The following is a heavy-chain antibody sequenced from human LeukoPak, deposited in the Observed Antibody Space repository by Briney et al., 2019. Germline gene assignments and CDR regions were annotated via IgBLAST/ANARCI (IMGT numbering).Heavy chain of an antibody. V-gene: IGHV3-13*01. CDR1: GFTYNTYD. CDR3: ARGVVRGTAHDYYGLDV. Sequence: GGSLRLSCAASGFTYNTYDMHWVRQVTGKGLEWVSSIGTTGDTYYPGSVKGRFTISRENAKNSLFLQMNSLRAGDTAIYYCARGVVRGTAHDYYGLDVWGQGTTVTVSS. D-gene: IGHD3-10*01. CDR2: IGTTGDT. J-gene: IGHJ6*02.